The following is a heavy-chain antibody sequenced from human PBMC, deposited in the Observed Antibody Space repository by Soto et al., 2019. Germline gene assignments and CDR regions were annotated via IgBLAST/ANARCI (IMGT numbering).Heavy chain of an antibody. CDR3: AKGPGVDAFDI. D-gene: IGHD2-2*01. V-gene: IGHV3-9*01. J-gene: IGHJ3*02. CDR1: GFTFDDYA. CDR2: ISWNSGSI. Sequence: EVQLVESGGGLVQPGRSLRLSCAASGFTFDDYAMYWVRQAPGKGLEWVSGISWNSGSIGYADSVKGRFTISRDNAKNSLYLQMNSLRAEDTALYYCAKGPGVDAFDIWGQGTMVTVSS.